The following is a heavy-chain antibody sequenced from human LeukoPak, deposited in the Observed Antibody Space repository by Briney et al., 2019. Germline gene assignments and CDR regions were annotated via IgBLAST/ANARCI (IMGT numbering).Heavy chain of an antibody. CDR2: IIPIFGTA. Sequence: GASVTVSCKASGGTFSSYAISWVRQAPGQGLEWMGGIIPIFGTANYAQKFQGRVTITTDESTSTAYMELSSLRSEDTAVYYCARSGVTVGSTSENWFDPWGQGTLVTVSS. V-gene: IGHV1-69*05. CDR1: GGTFSSYA. D-gene: IGHD1-26*01. J-gene: IGHJ5*02. CDR3: ARSGVTVGSTSENWFDP.